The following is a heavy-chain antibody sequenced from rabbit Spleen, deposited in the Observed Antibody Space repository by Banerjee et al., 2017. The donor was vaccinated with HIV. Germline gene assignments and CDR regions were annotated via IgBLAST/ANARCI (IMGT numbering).Heavy chain of an antibody. CDR2: IGAGSGTT. V-gene: IGHV1S45*01. D-gene: IGHD6-1*01. CDR1: GFSFSDRDV. Sequence: QQRLVESGGGLVKPEGSLTLTCKASGFSFSDRDVMCWVRQAPGKGLEWIGCIGAGSGTTYYASWVNGRFTISKTSSTTVTLQMTSLTAADTATYFCASAYSDVYFNLWGPGTLVTVS. J-gene: IGHJ4*01. CDR3: ASAYSDVYFNL.